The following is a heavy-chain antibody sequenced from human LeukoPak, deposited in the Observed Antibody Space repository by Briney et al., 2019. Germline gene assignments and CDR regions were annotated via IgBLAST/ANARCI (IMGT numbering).Heavy chain of an antibody. Sequence: PGGSLRLSCAASGFTFNSYSMNWVRQAPGKGLEWVGRIKSKTDGGTTDYAAPVKGRFTISRDDSKNTLYLQMNSLKTEDTAVYYCTTDLGNYEPNYWGQGTLVTVSS. J-gene: IGHJ4*02. CDR2: IKSKTDGGTT. CDR1: GFTFNSYS. D-gene: IGHD4-11*01. CDR3: TTDLGNYEPNY. V-gene: IGHV3-15*01.